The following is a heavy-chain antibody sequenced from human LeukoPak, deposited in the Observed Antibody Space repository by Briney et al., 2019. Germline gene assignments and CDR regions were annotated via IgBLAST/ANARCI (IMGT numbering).Heavy chain of an antibody. J-gene: IGHJ5*02. CDR2: IKPDGSEK. D-gene: IGHD3-10*01. CDR1: GFTFSGYG. V-gene: IGHV3-7*01. Sequence: GGSLRLSCAASGFTFSGYGMHWVRQAPGKGLEWVANIKPDGSEKYYVDSVKGRFTISRDNAKNSLYLQMNSLRAEDTAVYYCAREDIWFGELENWFDPWGQGTLVTVSS. CDR3: AREDIWFGELENWFDP.